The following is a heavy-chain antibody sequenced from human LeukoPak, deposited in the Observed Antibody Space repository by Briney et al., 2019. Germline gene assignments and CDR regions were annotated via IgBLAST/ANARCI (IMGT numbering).Heavy chain of an antibody. D-gene: IGHD3-16*01. CDR2: IKPDGSEQ. CDR3: ASVRLHLGEFP. J-gene: IGHJ5*01. CDR1: GFIFNDHW. V-gene: IGHV3-7*03. Sequence: GGSLRLSCAASGFIFNDHWMSWVRQAPGGGLEWVANIKPDGSEQYYVDSVKGRFTISRDNAKNSLYLQMNSLRAEDTAVYYCASVRLHLGEFPWGQGTLVTVSS.